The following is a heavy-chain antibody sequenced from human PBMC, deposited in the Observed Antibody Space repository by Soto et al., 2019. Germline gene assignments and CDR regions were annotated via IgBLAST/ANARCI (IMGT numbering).Heavy chain of an antibody. CDR3: ARHQPYGGPHRQELLWFGELFNY. J-gene: IGHJ4*02. D-gene: IGHD3-10*01. V-gene: IGHV4-39*01. CDR1: GGSISSSSYY. CDR2: IYYSGST. Sequence: SETLSLTCTVSGGSISSSSYYWGWIRQPPGKGLEWIGSIYYSGSTYYNPSLKSRVTISVDTSKNQFSLKLSSVTAADTAVYYCARHQPYGGPHRQELLWFGELFNYWGQGTLVTVSS.